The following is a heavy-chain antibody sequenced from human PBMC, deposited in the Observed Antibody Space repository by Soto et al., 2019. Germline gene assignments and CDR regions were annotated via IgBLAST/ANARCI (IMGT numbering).Heavy chain of an antibody. V-gene: IGHV1-69*06. CDR1: GGTFSSYA. CDR3: ARDIPQRGRRMDY. D-gene: IGHD6-25*01. CDR2: IIPIFGTA. Sequence: ASVKVSCKASGGTFSSYAISWVRQAPGQGLERMGGIIPIFGTANYAQKFQGRVTITADKSTSTAYMELSSLRSEDTAVYYCARDIPQRGRRMDYWGQGTLVTVSS. J-gene: IGHJ4*02.